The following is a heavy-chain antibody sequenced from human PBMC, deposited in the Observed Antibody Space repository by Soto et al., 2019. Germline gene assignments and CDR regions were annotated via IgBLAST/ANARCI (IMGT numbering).Heavy chain of an antibody. V-gene: IGHV3-48*01. CDR1: GFTFSSYS. CDR2: ISSSSSTI. Sequence: HPGGSLRLSCAASGFTFSSYSMNWVRQAPGKGLEWVSYISSSSSTIYYADSVKGRFTISRDNAKNSLYLQMNSLRAEDTAVYYCARDWYSRSRAVINGCCGLDNWGQGTTVTVSS. J-gene: IGHJ6*02. D-gene: IGHD3-10*01. CDR3: ARDWYSRSRAVINGCCGLDN.